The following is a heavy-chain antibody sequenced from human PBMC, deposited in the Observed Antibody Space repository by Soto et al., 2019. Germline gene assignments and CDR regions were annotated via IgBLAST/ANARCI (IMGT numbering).Heavy chain of an antibody. CDR2: IYPGDSDT. D-gene: IGHD2-21*02. CDR1: GYRFTNYW. Sequence: GESLKISCKGSGYRFTNYWIGWVRQMPGKGLEWMGIIYPGDSDTNYSPSFQGHVTISADKPISTAYLQWSSLKASDTAMYYCAGEGGNSRDYYYYYGMDVWGQGTTVTVSS. J-gene: IGHJ6*02. CDR3: AGEGGNSRDYYYYYGMDV. V-gene: IGHV5-51*04.